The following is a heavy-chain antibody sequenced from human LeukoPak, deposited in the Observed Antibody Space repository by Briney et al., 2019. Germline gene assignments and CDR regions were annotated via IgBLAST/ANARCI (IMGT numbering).Heavy chain of an antibody. Sequence: SETVSLTCTVSGASMSNSYWSWIRQPAGKGLEWIGHIQDRGSTIYNPSLGSRVTMSIDTPKNQFSLKLNSVTAADTAVYYCTRGQWLDVWDFWGQGTLVTVSA. V-gene: IGHV4-4*07. CDR3: TRGQWLDVWDF. D-gene: IGHD6-19*01. CDR2: IQDRGST. CDR1: GASMSNSY. J-gene: IGHJ4*02.